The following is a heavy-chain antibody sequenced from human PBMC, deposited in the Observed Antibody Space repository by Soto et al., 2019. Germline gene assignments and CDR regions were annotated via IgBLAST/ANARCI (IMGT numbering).Heavy chain of an antibody. Sequence: SETLSLTCTVPGGSISSGGYYWSWIRKHPGKGLEWIGYIYYSGSTYYNPSLKSRVTISVDTSKNQFSLKLSSVTAADTAVYYCARARKATDYYYGSGSYKDFYYFDYWGQGTLVTVSS. J-gene: IGHJ4*02. V-gene: IGHV4-31*03. CDR3: ARARKATDYYYGSGSYKDFYYFDY. CDR2: IYYSGST. CDR1: GGSISSGGYY. D-gene: IGHD3-10*01.